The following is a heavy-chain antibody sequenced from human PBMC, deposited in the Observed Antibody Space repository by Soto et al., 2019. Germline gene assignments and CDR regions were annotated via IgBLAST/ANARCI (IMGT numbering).Heavy chain of an antibody. CDR3: ARRSGSYLGYFQH. CDR1: GFTFSSYS. V-gene: IGHV3-21*01. Sequence: EVQLVESGGGLVKPGGSLRLSCAASGFTFSSYSMNWVRQAPGKGLEWVSSISSSSSYIYYADSVKGRFTISRDNAKNSLYLQMNSLRAEDTAVYYCARRSGSYLGYFQHWGQGTLVTVSS. J-gene: IGHJ1*01. CDR2: ISSSSSYI. D-gene: IGHD1-26*01.